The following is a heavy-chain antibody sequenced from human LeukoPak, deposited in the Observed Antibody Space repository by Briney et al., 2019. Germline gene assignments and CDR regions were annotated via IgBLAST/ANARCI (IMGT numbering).Heavy chain of an antibody. Sequence: SETLSLTCAVYGGSFSGYYWSWIRQPPGKGLEWIGEINHSGSTNYNRSLKSRVTISVDTSKNQFSLKLSSVTAADTAVYYCASFHDYGDPWGQGTLVIVSS. CDR2: INHSGST. CDR1: GGSFSGYY. D-gene: IGHD4-17*01. CDR3: ASFHDYGDP. V-gene: IGHV4-34*01. J-gene: IGHJ5*02.